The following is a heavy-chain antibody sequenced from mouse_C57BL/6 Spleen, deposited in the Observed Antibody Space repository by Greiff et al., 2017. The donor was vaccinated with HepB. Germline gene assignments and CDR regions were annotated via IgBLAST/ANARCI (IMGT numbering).Heavy chain of an antibody. Sequence: QVQLQQPGAELVKPGASVKLSCKASGYTFTSYWMQWVKQRPGQGLEWIGEIDPSDSYTNYNQKFKGKATLTVDTSSSTAYMQLSSLTSEDSAVYYCANGPDSNSFAYWGQGTLVTVSA. D-gene: IGHD2-5*01. CDR3: ANGPDSNSFAY. J-gene: IGHJ3*01. CDR2: IDPSDSYT. V-gene: IGHV1-50*01. CDR1: GYTFTSYW.